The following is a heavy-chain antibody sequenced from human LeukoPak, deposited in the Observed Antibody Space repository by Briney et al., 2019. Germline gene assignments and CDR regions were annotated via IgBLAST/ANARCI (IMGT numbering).Heavy chain of an antibody. J-gene: IGHJ6*03. CDR2: IYTSGST. CDR1: GGSISSGSYY. V-gene: IGHV4-61*02. CDR3: ARDSVRLRFGELLYYMDV. Sequence: PSETLSLTCTVSGGSISSGSYYWSWIRQPAGKGLEWIGRIYTSGSTNYNPSLKSRVTISVDTSKNQFSLKLSSVTAADTAVYYCARDSVRLRFGELLYYMDVWGKGTTVTVSS. D-gene: IGHD3-10*01.